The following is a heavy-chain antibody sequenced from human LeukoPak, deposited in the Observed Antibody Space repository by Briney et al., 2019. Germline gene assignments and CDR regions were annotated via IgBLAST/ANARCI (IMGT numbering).Heavy chain of an antibody. D-gene: IGHD3-10*01. CDR1: GGSISSGGYY. V-gene: IGHV4-31*03. CDR2: IHYSGST. J-gene: IGHJ4*02. Sequence: SQTLSLTCTVSGGSISSGGYYWSWIRQHPGKGLEWIGYIHYSGSTYYNPSLKSRVTISVDTSKNQFSLKLSSVTAADTAVYYCARESIFYYGSGSYQSYWGQGTLVTVSS. CDR3: ARESIFYYGSGSYQSY.